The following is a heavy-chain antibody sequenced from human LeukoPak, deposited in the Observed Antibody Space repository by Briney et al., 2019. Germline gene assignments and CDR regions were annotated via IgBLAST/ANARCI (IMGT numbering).Heavy chain of an antibody. CDR3: ARTRAFGGNTPRAFDI. CDR1: GGSISSYS. Sequence: PSETLSLTCTVSGGSISSYSWSWIRQPPGKGLEWIGYISYSGSTSYNPSPKSRVTISVDTSKNQFSLKLSSTTAADTAVFYCARTRAFGGNTPRAFDIWGQGTMVTVSS. J-gene: IGHJ3*02. V-gene: IGHV4-59*01. D-gene: IGHD4-23*01. CDR2: ISYSGST.